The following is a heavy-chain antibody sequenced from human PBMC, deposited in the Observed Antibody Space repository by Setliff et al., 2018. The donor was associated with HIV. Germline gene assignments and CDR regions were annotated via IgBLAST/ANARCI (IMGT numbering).Heavy chain of an antibody. D-gene: IGHD2-2*01. Sequence: SETLSLTCSVSGYSINSDYYWGWIRQSPGKGLQWIGHVYGSGSTSYNPSLKNRVVISVDRSEERFSLKMTSTTAADTALYYCARHPVVPPTMPTFNVFDSWGQGTLVT. V-gene: IGHV4-38-2*01. J-gene: IGHJ5*01. CDR1: GYSINSDYY. CDR2: VYGSGST. CDR3: ARHPVVPPTMPTFNVFDS.